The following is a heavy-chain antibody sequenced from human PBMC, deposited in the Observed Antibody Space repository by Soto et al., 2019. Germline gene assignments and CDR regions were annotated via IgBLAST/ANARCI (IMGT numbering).Heavy chain of an antibody. J-gene: IGHJ6*02. CDR3: ARIMVRGVITYSRDYHGMDV. CDR1: GYSFSNYW. Sequence: PGESLKISCKGSGYSFSNYWIGWVRQMPGKGLGWMGIIFPRDSDTRYSPSFQGQVTISADKSISTAYLQWSSLKASDTAMYYCARIMVRGVITYSRDYHGMDVWGQGTTVTVSS. CDR2: IFPRDSDT. V-gene: IGHV5-51*01. D-gene: IGHD3-10*01.